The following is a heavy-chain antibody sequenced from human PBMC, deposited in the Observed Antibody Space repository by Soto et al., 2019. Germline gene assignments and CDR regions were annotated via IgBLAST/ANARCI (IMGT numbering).Heavy chain of an antibody. Sequence: GGSLRLSCAASGFTFSAYWMTWVRLTPVKELEWVANIDRDGTETHYVDSVKGRFTISRDNSEDTLYLQMNNLRAEDTAVYYCARVKSVLAGIGHYWDKGTRLTISS. V-gene: IGHV3-7*01. CDR3: ARVKSVLAGIGHY. J-gene: IGHJ4*02. CDR1: GFTFSAYW. D-gene: IGHD6-13*01. CDR2: IDRDGTET.